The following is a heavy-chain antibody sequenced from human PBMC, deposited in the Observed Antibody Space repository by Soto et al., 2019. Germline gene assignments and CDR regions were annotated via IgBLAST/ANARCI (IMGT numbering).Heavy chain of an antibody. Sequence: ASVKGSCKASGYTFTSYDISWLRQATGQGLEWMGGMNPNSGTASYAQKFQGRVTITPDNSTSTAYMELSSLRSEDTAVYYCARGLERRTDAFDIWGQGTMVTVSS. D-gene: IGHD1-1*01. CDR2: MNPNSGTA. J-gene: IGHJ3*02. CDR1: GYTFTSYD. V-gene: IGHV1-8*01. CDR3: ARGLERRTDAFDI.